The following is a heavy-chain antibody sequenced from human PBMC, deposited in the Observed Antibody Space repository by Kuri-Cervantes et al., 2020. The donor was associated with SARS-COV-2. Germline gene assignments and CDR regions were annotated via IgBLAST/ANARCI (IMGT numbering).Heavy chain of an antibody. V-gene: IGHV3-23*01. CDR2: LSVSGGNT. CDR1: GFTFSSYA. D-gene: IGHD3-22*01. J-gene: IGHJ4*02. CDR3: ARDYDSSGHMLDY. Sequence: GESLKISCASSGFTFSSYAMHWVRQAPGKGLEWVSSLSVSGGNTYYADSVKGRFTISRDNSKNTLYLQMNSLRAEDTAVYYCARDYDSSGHMLDYWGQGTPVTVSS.